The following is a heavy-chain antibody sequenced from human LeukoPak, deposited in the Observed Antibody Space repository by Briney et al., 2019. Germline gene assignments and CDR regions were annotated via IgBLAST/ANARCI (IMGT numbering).Heavy chain of an antibody. CDR1: GFTFSSYG. Sequence: GGSLRLSCAASGFTFSSYGMHWVRQAPGKGLEWVAVISYDGSNKYYADSVKGRFTISRDNSKNTLYLQMNSLRAEDTAVYYCAKEPCSGGSCYVFDYWGQGTLVTVSS. CDR3: AKEPCSGGSCYVFDY. V-gene: IGHV3-30*18. J-gene: IGHJ4*02. D-gene: IGHD2-15*01. CDR2: ISYDGSNK.